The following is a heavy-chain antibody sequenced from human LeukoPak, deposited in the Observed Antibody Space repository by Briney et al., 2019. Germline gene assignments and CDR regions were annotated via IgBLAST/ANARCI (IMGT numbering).Heavy chain of an antibody. D-gene: IGHD4-17*01. V-gene: IGHV3-48*01. CDR3: ARDRLHYGEYEKTFDY. J-gene: IGHJ4*02. CDR1: GFTFSSYS. Sequence: PGGSLRLSCAASGFTFSSYSMNWVRQAPGKGLEWVSYITFSSSIIYYADSVKGRFTISRDNAKNSLYLQMNSLRAEDTAVYYCARDRLHYGEYEKTFDYWGQGTLVPVSS. CDR2: ITFSSSII.